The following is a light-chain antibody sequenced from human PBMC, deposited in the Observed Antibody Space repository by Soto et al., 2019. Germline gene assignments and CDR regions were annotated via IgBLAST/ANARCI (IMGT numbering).Light chain of an antibody. Sequence: EIVMMQSPAILSVSPGERATLSCRASQSVGNNLAWYQQKPGQAPRLLIYGASTRATGIPARFSGSGSGTEFTLTISSLQSEDFAVYYCQQYNYWYTFGQGTKLEIK. CDR3: QQYNYWYT. J-gene: IGKJ2*01. CDR1: QSVGNN. V-gene: IGKV3-15*01. CDR2: GAS.